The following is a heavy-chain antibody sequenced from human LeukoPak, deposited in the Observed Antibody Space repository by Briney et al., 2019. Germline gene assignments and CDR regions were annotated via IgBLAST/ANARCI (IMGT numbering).Heavy chain of an antibody. Sequence: AAVKLSCKASGYTFTGYYIHWVRQSPGQGLEWMGIINPSGGSTSFAQKFQGRVTMTKDTSTSAVYMELSRLRSEDTAVYFCARDGGATTGTPYYYGLDVWGQGSTVPDSS. CDR1: GYTFTGYY. J-gene: IGHJ6*02. CDR3: ARDGGATTGTPYYYGLDV. V-gene: IGHV1-46*01. CDR2: INPSGGST. D-gene: IGHD1-26*01.